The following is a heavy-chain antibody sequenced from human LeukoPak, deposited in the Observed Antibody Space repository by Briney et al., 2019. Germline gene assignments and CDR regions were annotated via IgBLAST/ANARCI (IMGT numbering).Heavy chain of an antibody. Sequence: GGSLRLSCGASGFTFSSYGMHWVRQAPGKGLEWVAFIRYDGSNKNYADSVKGRFTISRDNSNNTLYLQMNSLRGEDTAVYYCAKVYEYGDNDWFDSWGQGTLVTVSS. V-gene: IGHV3-30*02. CDR2: IRYDGSNK. D-gene: IGHD4-17*01. J-gene: IGHJ5*01. CDR3: AKVYEYGDNDWFDS. CDR1: GFTFSSYG.